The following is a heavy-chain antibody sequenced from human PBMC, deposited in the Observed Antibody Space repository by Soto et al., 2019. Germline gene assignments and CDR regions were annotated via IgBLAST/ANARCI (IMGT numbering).Heavy chain of an antibody. D-gene: IGHD3-9*01. J-gene: IGHJ4*02. V-gene: IGHV4-39*07. CDR3: ARGRKSGYDILTGYYQRFYYFDY. Sequence: SETLSLTCTVSGGSISSSSYYWGWIRQPPGKGLEWIGSIYYSGSTYYNPSLKSRVTISVDTSKNQFSLKLSSVTAADTAVYYCARGRKSGYDILTGYYQRFYYFDYWGQGTRVTVSS. CDR2: IYYSGST. CDR1: GGSISSSSYY.